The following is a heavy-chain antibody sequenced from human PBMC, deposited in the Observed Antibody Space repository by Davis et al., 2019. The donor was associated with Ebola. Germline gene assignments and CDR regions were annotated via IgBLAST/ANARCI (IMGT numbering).Heavy chain of an antibody. CDR3: ARDSSHVPGRVPLDY. D-gene: IGHD3/OR15-3a*01. Sequence: PSETLSLTCTVSGVSIIDHYWSCIRQSPGKGLEWIGHIDYRGRSTYKPSLRSRITISVDTSKNQFSLKLSSVTAADTAVYYCARDSSHVPGRVPLDYWGQGTLVTVSS. J-gene: IGHJ4*02. CDR1: GVSIIDHY. CDR2: IDYRGRS. V-gene: IGHV4-59*11.